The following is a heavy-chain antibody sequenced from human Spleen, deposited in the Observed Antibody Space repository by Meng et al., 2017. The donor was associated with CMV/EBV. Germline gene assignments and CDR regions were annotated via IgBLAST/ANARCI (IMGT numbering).Heavy chain of an antibody. Sequence: GVLKISCAASGFTFSSYSMNWVRQAPGKGLEWVSSISSSSSYIYYADSVKGRFTISRDNAKNSLYLQMNSLRAEDTAVYYCARDRIGGYQLLYYYYGMDVWGQGTTVTVSS. D-gene: IGHD2-2*01. CDR3: ARDRIGGYQLLYYYYGMDV. V-gene: IGHV3-21*01. CDR2: ISSSSSYI. J-gene: IGHJ6*02. CDR1: GFTFSSYS.